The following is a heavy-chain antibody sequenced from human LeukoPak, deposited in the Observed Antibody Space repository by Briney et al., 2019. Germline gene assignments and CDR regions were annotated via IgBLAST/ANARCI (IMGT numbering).Heavy chain of an antibody. J-gene: IGHJ6*02. Sequence: PGGSLRLSCAASGFTFSSYAMHWVRQAPGKGLEWVAVISYDGSNKYYADSVKSRFTISRDNSKNTLYLQMNSLRAEDTAVYYCARDQAKEGTDVWGQGTTVTVSS. CDR2: ISYDGSNK. CDR3: ARDQAKEGTDV. CDR1: GFTFSSYA. V-gene: IGHV3-30-3*01.